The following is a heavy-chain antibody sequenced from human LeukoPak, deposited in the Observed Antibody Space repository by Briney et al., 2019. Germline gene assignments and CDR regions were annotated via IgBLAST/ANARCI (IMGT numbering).Heavy chain of an antibody. J-gene: IGHJ4*02. CDR2: ISGSGGST. D-gene: IGHD3-10*01. CDR3: AKGPRIYSSDY. CDR1: GFTFSSYA. V-gene: IGHV3-23*01. Sequence: HAGGSLRLSCAASGFTFSSYAMSWVRQAPGKGLEWVSAISGSGGSTYYADSVKGRFTISRDNSKNTLYLQMNSLGAEDTAVYYCAKGPRIYSSDYWGQGTLVTVSS.